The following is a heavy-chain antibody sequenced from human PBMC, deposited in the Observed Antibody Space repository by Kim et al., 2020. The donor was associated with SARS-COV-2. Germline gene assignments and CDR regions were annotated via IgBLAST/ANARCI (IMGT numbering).Heavy chain of an antibody. D-gene: IGHD3-10*01. V-gene: IGHV4-59*01. CDR3: ARERGDMWFGTYSYYGLDV. CDR1: GGSISGFY. CDR2: VHQSGRA. Sequence: SETLSLTCTVSGGSISGFYWTWIRQSPGRGLEWIGYVHQSGRAQYNPSLKSRVAISVDTSRNQFSLKVNSVSTADTAVYYCARERGDMWFGTYSYYGLDVWGQGTTVTVSS. J-gene: IGHJ6*02.